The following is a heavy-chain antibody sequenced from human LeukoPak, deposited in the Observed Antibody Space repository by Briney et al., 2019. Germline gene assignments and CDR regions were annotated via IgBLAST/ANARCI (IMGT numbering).Heavy chain of an antibody. D-gene: IGHD2-15*01. CDR2: ISGSGGST. CDR3: AKDQGYCSGGSCYSGY. CDR1: GFTFSSYG. J-gene: IGHJ4*02. V-gene: IGHV3-23*01. Sequence: GGSLRLSCAASGFTFSSYGMSWVRQAPGKGLEWVSAISGSGGSTYYADSVKGRFTISRDNSKNTLYLQMNSLRAEDTAVYYCAKDQGYCSGGSCYSGYWGQGTLVTVSS.